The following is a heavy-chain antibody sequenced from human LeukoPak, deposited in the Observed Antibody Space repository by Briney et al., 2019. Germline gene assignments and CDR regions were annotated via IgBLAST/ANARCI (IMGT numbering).Heavy chain of an antibody. V-gene: IGHV5-51*03. Sequence: GESLKISCQGSGYSFTSYWIAWVPQMPGKGLKGMGIMDPGDSETRYSPSFQSQVTISADKSISTAYLQWSSLKASDTLMYYCASTPYRGIYGDAFDIWGQGTMVTVSS. CDR3: ASTPYRGIYGDAFDI. CDR2: MDPGDSET. J-gene: IGHJ3*02. CDR1: GYSFTSYW. D-gene: IGHD1-26*01.